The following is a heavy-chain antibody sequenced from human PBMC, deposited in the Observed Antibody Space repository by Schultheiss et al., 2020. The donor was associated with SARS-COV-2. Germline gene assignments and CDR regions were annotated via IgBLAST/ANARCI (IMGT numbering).Heavy chain of an antibody. CDR3: ARGYCSSTSCYHDYYYYYMDV. V-gene: IGHV1-2*02. Sequence: ASVKVSCKASGYTFTGYYMHWVRQAPGQGLEWMGWINPNSGGTNYAQKFQGRVTMTRDKSISTAYMELSRLRSDDTAVYYCARGYCSSTSCYHDYYYYYMDVWGKGTTVTVSS. CDR1: GYTFTGYY. J-gene: IGHJ6*03. CDR2: INPNSGGT. D-gene: IGHD2-2*01.